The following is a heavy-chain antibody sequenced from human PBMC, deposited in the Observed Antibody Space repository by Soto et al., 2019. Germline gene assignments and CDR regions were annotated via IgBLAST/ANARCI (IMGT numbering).Heavy chain of an antibody. CDR3: ARRVRGVAAATGVWFDP. D-gene: IGHD2-15*01. V-gene: IGHV4-39*01. CDR1: GGSISSSSYY. J-gene: IGHJ5*02. Sequence: QLQLQESGPGLVKPSEPLSLTCTVSGGSISSSSYYWGWIRQPPGKGLEWIGSIYYSGSTYYNPSLKSRVTISVDTSKNQFSLKLSSVTAADTAVYYCARRVRGVAAATGVWFDPWGQGTLVTVSS. CDR2: IYYSGST.